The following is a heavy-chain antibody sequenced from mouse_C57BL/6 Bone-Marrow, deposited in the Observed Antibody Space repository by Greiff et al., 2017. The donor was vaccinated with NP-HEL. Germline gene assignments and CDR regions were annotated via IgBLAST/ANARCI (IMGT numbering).Heavy chain of an antibody. V-gene: IGHV2-6*01. CDR2: IWGVGST. Sequence: VQLQESGPGLVAPSQSLSITCTVSGFSLTSYGVDWVRQSPGKGLEWLGVIWGVGSTNYNSALKSRLSISKDNSKSQVFLKMNSLQTDDTAMYYCASRVYGSSYEFAYWGQGTLVTVSA. D-gene: IGHD1-1*01. CDR3: ASRVYGSSYEFAY. CDR1: GFSLTSYG. J-gene: IGHJ3*01.